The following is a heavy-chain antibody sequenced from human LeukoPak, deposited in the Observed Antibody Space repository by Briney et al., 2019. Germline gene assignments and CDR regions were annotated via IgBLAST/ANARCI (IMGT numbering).Heavy chain of an antibody. Sequence: GGSLRLSCALSGFTVSSDYINWVRQAPGKGLEWVSVTYPNGRTYYSDSVKGRFSISGDRSNTMLHLQMHSLTADDTAVYYCARGLATDSWGQGTLVIVSS. CDR1: GFTVSSDY. CDR2: TYPNGRT. J-gene: IGHJ4*02. V-gene: IGHV3-66*01. CDR3: ARGLATDS.